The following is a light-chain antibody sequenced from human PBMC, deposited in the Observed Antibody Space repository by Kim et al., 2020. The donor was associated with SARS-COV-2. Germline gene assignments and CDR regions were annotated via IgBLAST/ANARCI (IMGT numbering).Light chain of an antibody. J-gene: IGKJ3*01. CDR2: DAS. CDR1: QDISNY. V-gene: IGKV1-33*01. CDR3: QQSYITPFT. Sequence: DIQMTQSPSSLSASVGDRVTITCQASQDISNYLNWYQQKPGKAPKLLINDASNLETGVPSRFSGSGSGTDFTFTISSLQPEDFATYFCQQSYITPFTFGPGTKVDIK.